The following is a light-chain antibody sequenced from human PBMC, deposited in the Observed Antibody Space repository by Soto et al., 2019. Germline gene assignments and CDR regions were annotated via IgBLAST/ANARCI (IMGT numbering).Light chain of an antibody. CDR1: SSDVGDYNY. V-gene: IGLV2-11*01. CDR3: CSYAGSYTWV. CDR2: AVN. J-gene: IGLJ3*02. Sequence: QSALTQPRSVSGSPGQSGTISCTGTSSDVGDYNYVSWYQQHPGKAPKLLIYAVNMRPSGVPDRFSGSKSGNTASLTISGLQAEDVADYSCCSYAGSYTWVFGGGTKVTVL.